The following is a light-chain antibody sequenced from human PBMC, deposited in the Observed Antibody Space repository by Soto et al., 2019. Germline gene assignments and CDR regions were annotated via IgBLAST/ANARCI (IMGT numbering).Light chain of an antibody. Sequence: DIQMTQSPSSLSASVGDRVTITCQASQDISNYLNWYQQKPGKAPKLLIYDASTLATGVPSRFSGSGSGTDFTFTISSLQPEDIATYYCQQYDYRLRTTFGQGTRLEIK. CDR1: QDISNY. V-gene: IGKV1-33*01. CDR2: DAS. J-gene: IGKJ2*01. CDR3: QQYDYRLRTT.